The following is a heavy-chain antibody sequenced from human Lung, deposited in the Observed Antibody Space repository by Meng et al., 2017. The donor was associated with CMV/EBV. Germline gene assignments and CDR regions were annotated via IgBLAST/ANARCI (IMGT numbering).Heavy chain of an antibody. CDR2: IDDSGST. CDR3: ARGKQDAWELLAY. V-gene: IGHV4-4*02. Sequence: HVLSQVVGLRLGMPSGTLSLACVVSGVSISRNIRCTWVSQRPGKGLEWIGDIDDSGSTNYNPSLNSRLSISLDKSKNHFSLKVNSVTAADTAVYYCARGKQDAWELLAYWGQGALVTVSS. D-gene: IGHD1-26*01. J-gene: IGHJ4*02. CDR1: GVSISRNIR.